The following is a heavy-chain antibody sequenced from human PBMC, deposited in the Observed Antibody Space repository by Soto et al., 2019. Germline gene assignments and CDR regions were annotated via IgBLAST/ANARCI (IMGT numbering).Heavy chain of an antibody. J-gene: IGHJ6*04. CDR1: GYSLTELS. Sequence: ASLKVSCKVSGYSLTELSMHWVRQASGKGLEWMGGLDPDNDETIYAQKFQGRVTMTEDTSADTAYMELSSLRSEDTAVYYCARALYCSSTSCYESLQMDVWGKGTTVTVSS. V-gene: IGHV1-24*01. D-gene: IGHD2-2*01. CDR2: LDPDNDET. CDR3: ARALYCSSTSCYESLQMDV.